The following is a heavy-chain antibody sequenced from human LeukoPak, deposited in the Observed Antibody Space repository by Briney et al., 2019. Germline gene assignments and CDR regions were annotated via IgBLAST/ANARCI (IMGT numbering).Heavy chain of an antibody. J-gene: IGHJ6*03. CDR2: INPNSGGT. V-gene: IGHV1-2*02. Sequence: ASVTVSCKASGYTFTGYYLHWVRQAPGQGLEWLGWINPNSGGTNYAQNFQGRVTMTSDTSITTTYMELSRLRSDDTAVYYCARDPRVVATRVSYMDVWGKGTTVTVSS. D-gene: IGHD2-21*02. CDR3: ARDPRVVATRVSYMDV. CDR1: GYTFTGYY.